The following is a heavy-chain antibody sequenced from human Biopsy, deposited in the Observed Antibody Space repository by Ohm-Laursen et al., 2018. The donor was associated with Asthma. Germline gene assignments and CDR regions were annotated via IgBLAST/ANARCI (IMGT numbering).Heavy chain of an antibody. CDR1: GAYIGSRDHH. CDR3: ARVASYGDLYFGIDV. J-gene: IGHJ6*02. CDR2: VFWSGTT. D-gene: IGHD4-17*01. V-gene: IGHV4-30-4*02. Sequence: SDTLSLTCTVGGAYIGSRDHHWFWIRQSPGTGLEWIGFVFWSGTTHYNRSLERRLSISIDTTRNEFSMTLRSVTAADTAVYFCARVASYGDLYFGIDVWGPGTTVSVS.